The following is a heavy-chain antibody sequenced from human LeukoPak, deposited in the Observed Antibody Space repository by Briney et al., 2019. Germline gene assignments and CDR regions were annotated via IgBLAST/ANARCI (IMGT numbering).Heavy chain of an antibody. V-gene: IGHV3-30*18. CDR2: ISYDGSNK. J-gene: IGHJ4*02. CDR1: GFTFSSYG. CDR3: AKSNGYYYDSSGPDY. Sequence: SGGSLRLSCAASGFTFSSYGMHWVRQAPGKGPEWVAVISYDGSNKYYADSVKGRFTISRDNSKNTLYLQMNSLRAEDTAVYYCAKSNGYYYDSSGPDYWGQGTLVTVSS. D-gene: IGHD3-22*01.